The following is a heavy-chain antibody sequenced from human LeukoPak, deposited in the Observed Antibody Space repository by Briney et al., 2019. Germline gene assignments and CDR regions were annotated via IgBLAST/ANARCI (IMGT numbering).Heavy chain of an antibody. J-gene: IGHJ5*02. CDR1: GGSISTYY. D-gene: IGHD3-10*01. V-gene: IGHV4-59*08. Sequence: SETLSLTCTVSGGSISTYYWNWIRQSPGKGLEWVGHINYSGSTNYNPSLNSRGTISVDTSKNQFSLTLNSVTAADTAVYYCARRVSGSGFGESNWFDPWGQGTLVTVSS. CDR2: INYSGST. CDR3: ARRVSGSGFGESNWFDP.